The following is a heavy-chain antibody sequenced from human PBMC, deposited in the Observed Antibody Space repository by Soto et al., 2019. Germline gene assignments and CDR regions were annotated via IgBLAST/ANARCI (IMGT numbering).Heavy chain of an antibody. D-gene: IGHD2-15*01. CDR3: ARAQTPTESDF. J-gene: IGHJ4*02. Sequence: QIQLVQSEGEVRQPGASVKVCCKTSGYTFINYGVTWVRQRPGQGREWMGWLNTYNANTKYAQKLQGRVTMTADTSASTAYVELRSLRSDDTAVYFCARAQTPTESDFWGQGTLVIVSS. CDR2: LNTYNANT. V-gene: IGHV1-18*01. CDR1: GYTFINYG.